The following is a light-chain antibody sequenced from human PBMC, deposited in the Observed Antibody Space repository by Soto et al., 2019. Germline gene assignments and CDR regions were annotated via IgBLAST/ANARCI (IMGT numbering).Light chain of an antibody. CDR1: SSDVGGYNY. CDR2: DVS. Sequence: QSVLTQPASVSGSPRQSITISCTGTSSDVGGYNYVSWYQQHPGKAPKLMIYDVSNRPSGVSNGFSASKSGNTASLTISGLQAEDEADYYCSSYTRSSPLVFGTGTKLTVL. CDR3: SSYTRSSPLV. J-gene: IGLJ1*01. V-gene: IGLV2-14*01.